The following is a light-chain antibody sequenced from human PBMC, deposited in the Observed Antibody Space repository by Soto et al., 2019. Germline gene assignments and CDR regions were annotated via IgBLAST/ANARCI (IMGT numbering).Light chain of an antibody. V-gene: IGKV1-33*01. CDR2: DAS. CDR3: QQYESLPLT. Sequence: DIQMTQSPSSLSASGGDRVTITCQASQDMNKNLIWYQQKPGKAPKLLIYDASDLETGVPSRFSGSGSGTGFTFTISSLQPEDFATYYCQQYESLPLTFGQGTRLEIK. CDR1: QDMNKN. J-gene: IGKJ5*01.